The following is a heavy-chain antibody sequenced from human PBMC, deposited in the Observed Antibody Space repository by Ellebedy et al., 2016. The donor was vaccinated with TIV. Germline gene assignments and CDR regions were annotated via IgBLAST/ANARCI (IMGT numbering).Heavy chain of an antibody. CDR2: MNPNSGNT. CDR3: ARRKDVYGDYVGAFDI. V-gene: IGHV1-8*01. Sequence: ASVKVSXXASGYTFTSYDINWVRQATGQGLEWMGWMNPNSGNTGYAQKFQGRVTMTRNTSISTAYMELSSLRSEDTAVYYCARRKDVYGDYVGAFDIWGQGTMVTVSS. D-gene: IGHD4-17*01. J-gene: IGHJ3*02. CDR1: GYTFTSYD.